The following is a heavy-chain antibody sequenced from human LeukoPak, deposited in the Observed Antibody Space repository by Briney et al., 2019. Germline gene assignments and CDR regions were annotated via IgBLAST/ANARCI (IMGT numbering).Heavy chain of an antibody. V-gene: IGHV3-53*01. CDR2: LYSDGNT. D-gene: IGHD1-14*01. J-gene: IGHJ4*02. CDR3: ARGVEPLAANTLAY. CDR1: GFTVITND. Sequence: GGSLRLSCAAPGFTVITNDMTWVRQAPGKGLDWVSVLYSDGNTKYADSVQGRFTISRDNSKNTLYLEMNSLRPDDTAVYYCARGVEPLAANTLAYCGQGTLVTVSS.